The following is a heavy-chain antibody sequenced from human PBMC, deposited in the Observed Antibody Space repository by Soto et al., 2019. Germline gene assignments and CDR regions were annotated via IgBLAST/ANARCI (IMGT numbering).Heavy chain of an antibody. D-gene: IGHD2-15*01. J-gene: IGHJ6*03. Sequence: GGSLRLSCAASGFTFSSYSMNWVRQAPGKGLEWVSSISSSSSYIYYADSSKGRFTISRDNAKNSLYLQMNSLRAEDTAVYYCASEGYCSGGSCYASLDYYYYYMDVWGKGTTVTVSS. CDR1: GFTFSSYS. CDR2: ISSSSSYI. CDR3: ASEGYCSGGSCYASLDYYYYYMDV. V-gene: IGHV3-21*01.